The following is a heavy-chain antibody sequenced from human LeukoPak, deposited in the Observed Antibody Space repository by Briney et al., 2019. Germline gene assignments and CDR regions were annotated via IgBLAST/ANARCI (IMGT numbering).Heavy chain of an antibody. CDR1: GFTFSSYA. V-gene: IGHV3-23*01. J-gene: IGHJ4*02. D-gene: IGHD3-22*01. CDR3: AKVPLYYDSSGHYSHFDY. CDR2: ISGSGGST. Sequence: GGSLRLSCAASGFTFSSYAMSWVRQAPGKGLEWVSAISGSGGSTYYADSVKGRFTISRDNSKNTLYLQMNSLRAEDTAVYYCAKVPLYYDSSGHYSHFDYWGQGTLVTVSS.